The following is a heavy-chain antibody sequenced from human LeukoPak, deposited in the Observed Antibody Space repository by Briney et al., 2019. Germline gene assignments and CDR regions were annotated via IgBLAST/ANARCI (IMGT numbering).Heavy chain of an antibody. Sequence: GGSLRLSCAASGFTFSDYYMSWIRQAPGKGLEWVSYISSSGSTIYYADSVKGRFTISRDNAKNSLYLQMNSLRAEDTAVYYCARERAQTGPRRPFDYWGQGTLVTVSS. J-gene: IGHJ4*02. CDR1: GFTFSDYY. CDR3: ARERAQTGPRRPFDY. V-gene: IGHV3-11*01. CDR2: ISSSGSTI. D-gene: IGHD1-1*01.